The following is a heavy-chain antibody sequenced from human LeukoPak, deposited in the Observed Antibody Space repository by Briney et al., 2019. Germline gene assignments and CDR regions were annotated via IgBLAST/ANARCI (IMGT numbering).Heavy chain of an antibody. CDR1: GGPLGSYY. CDR3: ARGSMIGIGVAVPDS. V-gene: IGHV4-59*07. CDR2: LYHSGST. D-gene: IGHD6-19*01. J-gene: IGHJ5*01. Sequence: PSDTLSLTCSVSGGPLGSYYWSWLRQPPGKGLEWIGYLYHSGSTNYNPSLKSRVTMSVDTSKNEFALQLRSVTAADTAVYYCARGSMIGIGVAVPDSWGQGTRVTVSS.